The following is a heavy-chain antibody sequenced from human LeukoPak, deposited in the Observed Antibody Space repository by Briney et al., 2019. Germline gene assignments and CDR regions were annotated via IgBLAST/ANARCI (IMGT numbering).Heavy chain of an antibody. CDR2: IYYSGTT. CDR3: ARAGRTSGSFPNNWFDP. J-gene: IGHJ5*02. V-gene: IGHV4-39*07. Sequence: SETLSLTCTVSGGSFSSSSDYWGWIRQPPGKGLEWIGSIYYSGTTYYNPSLKSQVTISVDTTKNHFSLNLSSVTAADTAVYYCARAGRTSGSFPNNWFDPWGQGTLVTVSS. D-gene: IGHD1-26*01. CDR1: GGSFSSSSDY.